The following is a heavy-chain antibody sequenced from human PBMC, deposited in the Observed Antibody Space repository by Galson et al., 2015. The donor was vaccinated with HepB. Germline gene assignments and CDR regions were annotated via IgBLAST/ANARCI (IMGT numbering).Heavy chain of an antibody. Sequence: SLRLSCAASGFTFSGYWMSWVRQAPGKGLEWVANMNQDGSEKYYVDSVKGRFTISRDNAQSSLYLQMNNLGAEDTAVYFCARGRRYCSDGSCSREILNYFDYWGQGTLVTVSS. CDR2: MNQDGSEK. CDR1: GFTFSGYW. J-gene: IGHJ4*02. D-gene: IGHD2-15*01. CDR3: ARGRRYCSDGSCSREILNYFDY. V-gene: IGHV3-7*01.